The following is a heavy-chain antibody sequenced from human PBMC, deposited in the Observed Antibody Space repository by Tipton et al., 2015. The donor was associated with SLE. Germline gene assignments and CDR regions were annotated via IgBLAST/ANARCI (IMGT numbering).Heavy chain of an antibody. CDR2: ISGGGDST. CDR1: GFSFRTYA. J-gene: IGHJ3*02. Sequence: SLRLSCTASGFSFRTYAMNWVRQAPGKGLEWVSGISGGGDSTYYADSVKGRFTISRDNSKNTLYLQMSSLRAEDTAVYYCVKAQWDDAFDIWGQGTMVIVSS. CDR3: VKAQWDDAFDI. D-gene: IGHD1-26*01. V-gene: IGHV3-23*01.